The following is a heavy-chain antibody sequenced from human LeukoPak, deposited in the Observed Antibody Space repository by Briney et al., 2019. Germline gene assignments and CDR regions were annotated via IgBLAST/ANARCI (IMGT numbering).Heavy chain of an antibody. CDR3: AKLFYSSGMYHFDY. Sequence: GGSLRLSCATSGFTFSSSAMSWVRQAPGKGLAWVSAISGSGGGTYYADSVKGRFTISRDNSNNTLYLQMNSLRAEDTAVFYCAKLFYSSGMYHFDYWGQGTLVTVSS. D-gene: IGHD3-10*01. CDR1: GFTFSSSA. CDR2: ISGSGGGT. V-gene: IGHV3-23*01. J-gene: IGHJ4*02.